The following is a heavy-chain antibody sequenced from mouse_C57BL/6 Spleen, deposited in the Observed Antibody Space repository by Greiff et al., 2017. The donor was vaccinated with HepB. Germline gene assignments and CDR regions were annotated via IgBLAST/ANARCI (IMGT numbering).Heavy chain of an antibody. D-gene: IGHD1-1*01. CDR3: ARRRSLGAMDY. Sequence: QVQLQQPGAELVMPGASVKLSCKASGYTFTSYWMHWVKQRPGQGLEWIGEIDPSDSYTNYNQKFKGKSTLAVDKSSSKAYMQLSSLTSEDSAVDYCARRRSLGAMDYWGQGTSVTVSS. CDR2: IDPSDSYT. J-gene: IGHJ4*01. V-gene: IGHV1-69*01. CDR1: GYTFTSYW.